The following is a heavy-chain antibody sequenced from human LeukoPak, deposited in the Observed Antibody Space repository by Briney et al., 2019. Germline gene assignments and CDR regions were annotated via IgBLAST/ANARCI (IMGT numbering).Heavy chain of an antibody. J-gene: IGHJ6*03. D-gene: IGHD3-3*01. V-gene: IGHV1-2*02. CDR1: GYTFSNYC. Sequence: PGASVKVSCKASGYTFSNYCIHWVRQAPGQGLEWMGWINPNSGGTNYAQKFQGRVTMTRDTSISTAYMELSRLRSDDTAVYYCASGVFTIFGVVNRGNYYYYMDVWGKGTTVTVSS. CDR2: INPNSGGT. CDR3: ASGVFTIFGVVNRGNYYYYMDV.